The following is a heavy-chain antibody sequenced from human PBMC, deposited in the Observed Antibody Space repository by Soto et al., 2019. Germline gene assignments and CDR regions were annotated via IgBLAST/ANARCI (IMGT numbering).Heavy chain of an antibody. J-gene: IGHJ4*02. CDR2: INPNSGGT. CDR3: ARGGSIAAAGTAFDY. CDR1: GYTFTGYY. V-gene: IGHV1-2*04. Sequence: ASVKVSCKASGYTFTGYYMHWVRQAPGQGLEWMGWINPNSGGTNYAQKFQGWVTMTRDTSISTAYMELSRLRSDDTAVDYCARGGSIAAAGTAFDYWGQGTLVTVSS. D-gene: IGHD6-13*01.